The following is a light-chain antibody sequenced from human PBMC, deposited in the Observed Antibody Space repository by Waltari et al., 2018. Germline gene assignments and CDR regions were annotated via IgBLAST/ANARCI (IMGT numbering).Light chain of an antibody. Sequence: SYVLTQPPSVSVAPGQTARITCGGHNIGSKSVHWYQQKPGQAPVLVVYDDSDRPSGIPGRFSGSNSGNTATLTISRVEAGDEADYYCQVWDSSSDHVVFGGGTKLTVL. CDR3: QVWDSSSDHVV. CDR1: NIGSKS. CDR2: DDS. J-gene: IGLJ2*01. V-gene: IGLV3-21*02.